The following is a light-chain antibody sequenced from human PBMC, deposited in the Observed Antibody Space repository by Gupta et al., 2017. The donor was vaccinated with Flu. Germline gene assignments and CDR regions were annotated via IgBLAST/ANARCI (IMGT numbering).Light chain of an antibody. CDR3: CSYAGRYTVI. V-gene: IGLV2-23*01. CDR2: EGT. CDR1: SSDIGNYVF. J-gene: IGLJ2*01. Sequence: QSALTPPVSVSASPGQSITIYCTGTSSDIGNYVFVSWYQRHPGKAPKLMIYEGTKRPSGVSSRFSGSKSGNTASLTMSGLQAEDEADYYCCSYAGRYTVIFGGGTKLTVL.